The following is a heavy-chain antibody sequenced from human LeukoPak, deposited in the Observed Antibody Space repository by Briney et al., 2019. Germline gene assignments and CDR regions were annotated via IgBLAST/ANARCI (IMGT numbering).Heavy chain of an antibody. CDR2: IYYSGST. D-gene: IGHD3-10*01. Sequence: SETLSLTCTVSGGSLSSGDYYWSWLRQPPGKGLEWIGYIYYSGSTYYNPSLKSRVTISVDTPKNQFSLKLSSVTAADTAVYYCAKTLYGSGTGFDRWGQGTLVTVSS. J-gene: IGHJ5*02. V-gene: IGHV4-30-4*01. CDR1: GGSLSSGDYY. CDR3: AKTLYGSGTGFDR.